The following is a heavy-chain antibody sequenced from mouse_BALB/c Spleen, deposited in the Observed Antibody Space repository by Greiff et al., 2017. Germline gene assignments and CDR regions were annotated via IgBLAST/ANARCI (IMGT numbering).Heavy chain of an antibody. CDR3: ARVWFAY. V-gene: IGHV5-9-4*01. Sequence: DVMLVESGGGLVKPGGSLKLSCAASGFTFSSYAMSWVRQSPEKRLEWVAEISSGGSYTYYPDTVTGRFTISRDNAKNTLYLEMSSLRSEDTAMYYCARVWFAYWGQGTLVTVSA. CDR1: GFTFSSYA. CDR2: ISSGGSYT. J-gene: IGHJ3*01.